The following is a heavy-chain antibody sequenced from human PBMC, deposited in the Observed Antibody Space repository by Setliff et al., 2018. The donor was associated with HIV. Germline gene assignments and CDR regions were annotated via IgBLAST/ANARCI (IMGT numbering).Heavy chain of an antibody. CDR2: IQNSGST. D-gene: IGHD3-16*01. Sequence: PSETLSLTCAVSGGSISSGGYSWSWIRQPPGKGLEWIGHIQNSGSTNYNPSLKSRVAMSVDTSKNQFSLKLISVSAADTAVYYCARNAYFESWGQGTLVTVSS. CDR3: ARNAYFES. CDR1: GGSISSGGYS. V-gene: IGHV4-61*08. J-gene: IGHJ4*02.